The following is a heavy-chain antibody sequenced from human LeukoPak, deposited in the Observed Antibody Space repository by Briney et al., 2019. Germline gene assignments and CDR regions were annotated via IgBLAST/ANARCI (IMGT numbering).Heavy chain of an antibody. CDR2: ISSRSRTI. D-gene: IGHD3-3*01. Sequence: GASLTLSCSASGFTFSSYSMNWVRQAPGKRREWVSYISSRSRTIYYADSVKGRFTISRDDAKNSLYRQMNSLRAEDTAVYYCARGEDFWGGSYFDYWGQGTLVTVSS. CDR3: ARGEDFWGGSYFDY. V-gene: IGHV3-48*01. CDR1: GFTFSSYS. J-gene: IGHJ4*02.